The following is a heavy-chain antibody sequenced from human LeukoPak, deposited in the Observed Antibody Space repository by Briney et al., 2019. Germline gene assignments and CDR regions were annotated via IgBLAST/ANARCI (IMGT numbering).Heavy chain of an antibody. V-gene: IGHV3-20*04. CDR1: GFTFDDYG. Sequence: GGSLRLSCAASGFTFDDYGMSWVRQVPGKGLEWVSDINWNGGSTGYADSVKGRLTISRDNAKNSLYLQMNSLTAEDTALYFYARVKLTGIQDWFDPWGQGTLVTVSS. CDR3: ARVKLTGIQDWFDP. J-gene: IGHJ5*02. CDR2: INWNGGST. D-gene: IGHD1-20*01.